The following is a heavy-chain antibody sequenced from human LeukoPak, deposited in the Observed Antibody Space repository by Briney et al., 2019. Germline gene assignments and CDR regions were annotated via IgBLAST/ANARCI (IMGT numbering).Heavy chain of an antibody. D-gene: IGHD5-18*01. CDR2: ISAYNGNT. V-gene: IGHV1-18*01. Sequence: GASVNVSCKPSGYTFTSYGISWVRQAPGRGLEWMGWISAYNGNTNYAQKLQGRVTMTTDTSTSTAYMELRSLRSDDTAVYYCARILLVDTSPDYWGQGTLVTVSS. CDR1: GYTFTSYG. CDR3: ARILLVDTSPDY. J-gene: IGHJ4*02.